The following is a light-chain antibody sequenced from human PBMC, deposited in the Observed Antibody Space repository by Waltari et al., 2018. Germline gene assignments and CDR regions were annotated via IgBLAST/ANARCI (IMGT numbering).Light chain of an antibody. J-gene: IGLJ2*01. CDR1: TGAVTSGHY. Sequence: QAVVTQEPSLTVSPGGTVTLTCGSSTGAVTSGHYPYWFQPKPGQAPRTLIYDTSNKNSWTPARFSGSLLGGKAALTLSGAQPEDEAEYYCLLSYSGARPVVFGGGTKLTVL. V-gene: IGLV7-46*01. CDR3: LLSYSGARPVV. CDR2: DTS.